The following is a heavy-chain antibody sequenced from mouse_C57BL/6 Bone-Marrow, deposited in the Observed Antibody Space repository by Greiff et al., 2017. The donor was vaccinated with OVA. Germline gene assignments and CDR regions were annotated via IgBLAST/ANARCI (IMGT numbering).Heavy chain of an antibody. D-gene: IGHD1-1*01. V-gene: IGHV5-9*01. J-gene: IGHJ2*01. CDR1: GFTFSSYT. CDR2: ISGGGGNT. Sequence: EVQRVESGGGLVKPGGSLKLSCAASGFTFSSYTMSWVRQTPEKRLEWVATISGGGGNTYYPDSVKGRFTISRDNAKNTLYLQMSSLRSEDTALYYCARQGIYYYGSSYGDYFDYWGQGTTLTVSS. CDR3: ARQGIYYYGSSYGDYFDY.